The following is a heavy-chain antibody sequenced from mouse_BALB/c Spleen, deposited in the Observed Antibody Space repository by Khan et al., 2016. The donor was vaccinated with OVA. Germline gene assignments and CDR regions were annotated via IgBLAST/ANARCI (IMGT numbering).Heavy chain of an antibody. J-gene: IGHJ4*01. CDR1: GYTITSDSV. CDR3: ARDGSGEGYAMDY. Sequence: EVQLVESGPGLVKPSQSVSLSCTVSGYTITSDSVRWVNRKLPGNKLGRGGIISSCGNTNYNPAFKDRISITRDTSKNQSYLQLNSVTTEDTATDYCARDGSGEGYAMDYWGQGTLVTVSS. CDR2: ISSCGNT. D-gene: IGHD2-3*01. V-gene: IGHV3-2*02.